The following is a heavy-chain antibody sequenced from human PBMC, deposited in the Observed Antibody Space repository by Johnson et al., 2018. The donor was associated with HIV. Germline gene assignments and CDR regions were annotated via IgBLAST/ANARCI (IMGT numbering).Heavy chain of an antibody. D-gene: IGHD6-19*01. V-gene: IGHV3-30*04. Sequence: QEQLVESGGGVVQPGRSLRLSCAASGFTFSNYAMHWVRQAPGKGLEWVAVISYDGSNKYYADSVKGRFTISRDNSKNTLYLQMNSLRPEDTAVYYCARASGSGWGGDAFDFWGQGTTVTVSS. J-gene: IGHJ3*01. CDR2: ISYDGSNK. CDR1: GFTFSNYA. CDR3: ARASGSGWGGDAFDF.